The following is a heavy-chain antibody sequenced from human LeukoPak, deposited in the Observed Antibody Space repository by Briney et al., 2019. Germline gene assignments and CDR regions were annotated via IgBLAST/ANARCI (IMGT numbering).Heavy chain of an antibody. J-gene: IGHJ6*02. CDR3: ARDTAAAGNYYYYYGMDV. Sequence: GGSLRLSCAASGFTFSSYAMGWVRQAPGKGLEWVSVISGSGGSTYYADSVKGRFTISRDNSKNTLYLQMNSLRAEDTAVYYCARDTAAAGNYYYYYGMDVWGQGTTVTVSS. V-gene: IGHV3-23*01. CDR1: GFTFSSYA. CDR2: ISGSGGST. D-gene: IGHD6-13*01.